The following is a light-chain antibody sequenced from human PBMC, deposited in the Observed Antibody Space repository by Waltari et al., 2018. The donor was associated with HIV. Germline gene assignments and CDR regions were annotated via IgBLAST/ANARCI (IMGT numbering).Light chain of an antibody. Sequence: QSVLTQPPSASGTSGQRVTISCSGSDFNIGANTVNWYQQVPGMAPKLLIYSDHQRPSGVPDRFSGSKSGTSASLAISGLQSEDEADYYCASWDDSVNGVMFGGGTKVTVL. V-gene: IGLV1-44*01. CDR2: SDH. J-gene: IGLJ3*02. CDR1: DFNIGANT. CDR3: ASWDDSVNGVM.